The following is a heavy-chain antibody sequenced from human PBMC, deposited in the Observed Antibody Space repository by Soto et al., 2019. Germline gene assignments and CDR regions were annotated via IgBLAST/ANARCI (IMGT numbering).Heavy chain of an antibody. V-gene: IGHV4-34*01. D-gene: IGHD1-26*01. CDR3: ARGTWDLRFDP. CDR1: GGSFSGYY. CDR2: INHIGGA. Sequence: VQLQQWGAGLVKPSETLSLTCAVYGGSFSGYYWSWIRQPPGKGLEWIGEINHIGGANYDPSLNSRVIISLDTSKNQFTLRLRSVTAADTAVYYCARGTWDLRFDPWGQGTLVTVSS. J-gene: IGHJ5*02.